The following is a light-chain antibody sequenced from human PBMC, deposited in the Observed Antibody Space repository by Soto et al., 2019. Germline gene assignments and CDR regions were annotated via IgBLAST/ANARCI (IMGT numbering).Light chain of an antibody. CDR2: DAS. J-gene: IGKJ1*01. CDR1: QSISSW. Sequence: DIQMTQSPSTLSSSFGDRVTITCRASQSISSWFAWYQQKPGKAPKLLIYDASSLESGVPSRFSGSGSGTEGTLTISSLEADDCSTYYCQQYNSYSRTFGQGTKVDI. V-gene: IGKV1-5*01. CDR3: QQYNSYSRT.